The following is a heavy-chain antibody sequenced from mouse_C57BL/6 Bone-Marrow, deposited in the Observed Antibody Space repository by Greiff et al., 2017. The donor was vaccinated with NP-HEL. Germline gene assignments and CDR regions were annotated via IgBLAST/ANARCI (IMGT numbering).Heavy chain of an antibody. D-gene: IGHD2-4*01. Sequence: QVQLKQPGAELVKPGASVKMSCKASGYTFTSYWITWVKQRPGQGLEWIGDIYPGSGSTNYNEKLQSKATRTVAGTSSTAYMQLSSLTSEDSAVYCCARGDYDASPFAYWGQGTLVTVSA. CDR3: ARGDYDASPFAY. CDR2: IYPGSGST. J-gene: IGHJ3*01. CDR1: GYTFTSYW. V-gene: IGHV1-55*01.